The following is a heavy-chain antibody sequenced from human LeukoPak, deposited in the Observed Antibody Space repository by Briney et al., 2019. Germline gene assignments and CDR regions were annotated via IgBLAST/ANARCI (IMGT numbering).Heavy chain of an antibody. CDR3: AKGQYSSGFSYNWFDP. CDR1: GFTSSSYA. D-gene: IGHD6-19*01. J-gene: IGHJ5*02. Sequence: GGSLRLSCAASGFTSSSYAMSWVRQAPGKGLEWVSVISGSGSSTYCVDSVKGRFTISRDNSKNTLYLQMNSLRAEDTAVYYCAKGQYSSGFSYNWFDPWGQGTLVTVSS. CDR2: ISGSGSST. V-gene: IGHV3-23*01.